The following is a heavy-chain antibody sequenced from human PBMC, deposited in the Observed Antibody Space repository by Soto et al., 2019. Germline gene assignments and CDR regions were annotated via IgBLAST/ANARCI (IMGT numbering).Heavy chain of an antibody. CDR2: IYNSGSP. CDR3: ARSQRGYSYGPFDF. V-gene: IGHV4-30-4*01. D-gene: IGHD5-12*01. CDR1: GGSISSGDYY. Sequence: SETLSLTCTISGGSISSGDYYWNWIRQPPGKGLEWIGYIYNSGSPYYNPSLRTRVTISADTSKNQFSLKLTSVTAADTAVYFCARSQRGYSYGPFDFWGQGTLVTVSS. J-gene: IGHJ4*02.